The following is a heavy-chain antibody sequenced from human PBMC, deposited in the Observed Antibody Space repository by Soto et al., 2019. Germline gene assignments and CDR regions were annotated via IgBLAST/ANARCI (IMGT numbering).Heavy chain of an antibody. CDR1: GVTFSSYA. CDR3: ARADYYDSSGFYYDC. Sequence: ASVKVSCKASGVTFSSYAISWVRQATEQGLEWVGIINPSGGSTNYLQKFQGRITMTRDTSTSTVYMELSSLRSEDTAVYFCARADYYDSSGFYYDCWGQGSLVTVSS. D-gene: IGHD3-22*01. J-gene: IGHJ4*02. V-gene: IGHV1-46*01. CDR2: INPSGGST.